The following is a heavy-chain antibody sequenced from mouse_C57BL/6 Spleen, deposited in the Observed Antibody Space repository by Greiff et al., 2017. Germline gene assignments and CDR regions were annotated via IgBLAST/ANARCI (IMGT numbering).Heavy chain of an antibody. V-gene: IGHV3-1*01. J-gene: IGHJ3*01. D-gene: IGHD4-1*01. Sequence: EVQLQQSGPGMVKPSQSLSLTCTVTGYSITSGYDWHWIRHFPGNKLEWMGYISYSGSTNYNPSLKSRISITHDTSKNHFFLKLNSVTTEDTATYYCAREGGTGTSFAYWGQGTLVTVSA. CDR1: GYSITSGYD. CDR3: AREGGTGTSFAY. CDR2: ISYSGST.